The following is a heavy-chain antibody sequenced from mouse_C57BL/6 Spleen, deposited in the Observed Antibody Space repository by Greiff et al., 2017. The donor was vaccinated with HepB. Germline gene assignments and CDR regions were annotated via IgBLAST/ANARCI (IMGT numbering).Heavy chain of an antibody. CDR3: AREGIYYGKWFAY. Sequence: VQLQQSGAELVKPGASVKLSCKASGYTFTSYWMHWVKQRPGQGLEWIGMIHPNSGSTNYNEKFKSKATLTVDKSSSTAYMQLSSLTSEDSAVYYCAREGIYYGKWFAYWGQGTLVTVSA. V-gene: IGHV1-64*01. CDR1: GYTFTSYW. CDR2: IHPNSGST. J-gene: IGHJ3*01. D-gene: IGHD2-1*01.